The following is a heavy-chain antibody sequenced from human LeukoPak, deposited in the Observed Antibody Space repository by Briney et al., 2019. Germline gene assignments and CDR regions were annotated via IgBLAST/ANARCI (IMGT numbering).Heavy chain of an antibody. D-gene: IGHD3-10*01. CDR1: GGSLSGYY. J-gene: IGHJ4*02. CDR2: INHSGRT. CDR3: ARGEPFYGSGSLPYFGY. Sequence: SETLSLTCAVYGGSLSGYYWSWIRQPPGKGPEWIGEINHSGRTNYNPSLKSRVTISVDTSKKQFSLRLSSVTAADTAVFYCARGEPFYGSGSLPYFGYWGQGALVTVSS. V-gene: IGHV4-34*01.